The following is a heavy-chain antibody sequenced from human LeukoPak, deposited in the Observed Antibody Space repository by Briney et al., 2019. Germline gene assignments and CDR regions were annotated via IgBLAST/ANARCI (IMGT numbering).Heavy chain of an antibody. D-gene: IGHD3-10*01. J-gene: IGHJ4*02. V-gene: IGHV4-39*01. Sequence: SGTLSLTCAVSGGSINSRSYYWGWIRQPPGKGLKWIGSIYYSGSTYYNSSLKSRVTISVDTSKNQLSLKLSSVTAADTAVYYCARQVGAIRITMVRGVKRPNGHFDYWGQGTLVTVSS. CDR3: ARQVGAIRITMVRGVKRPNGHFDY. CDR1: GGSINSRSYY. CDR2: IYYSGST.